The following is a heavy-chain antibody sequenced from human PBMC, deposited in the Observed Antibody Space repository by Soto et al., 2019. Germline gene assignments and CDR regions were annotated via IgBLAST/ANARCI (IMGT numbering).Heavy chain of an antibody. V-gene: IGHV5-51*01. CDR2: IYPGDSDT. D-gene: IGHD2-8*01. CDR1: GYSFTSYW. J-gene: IGHJ6*02. CDR3: ARSMLSDPPNYYYYGMDV. Sequence: GESLKISCKGSGYSFTSYWSGWVRQMPGKGLEWMGIIYPGDSDTRYSPSFQGQVTISADKSISTAYLQWSSLKASVTAMYYCARSMLSDPPNYYYYGMDVWGQGTTVTVSS.